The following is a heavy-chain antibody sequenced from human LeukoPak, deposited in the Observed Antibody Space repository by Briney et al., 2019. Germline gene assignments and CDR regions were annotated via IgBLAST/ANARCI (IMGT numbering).Heavy chain of an antibody. CDR1: GGTFSSYA. D-gene: IGHD4-17*01. CDR2: IIPIFGTA. Sequence: ASVKVSCKASGGTFSSYAISWVRQAPGQGLEWMGGIIPIFGTANYAQKLQGRVTITADESTSTAYMELSSLRSEDTAVYYCARVETARTVTTQGTYYYGMDVWGQGTTVTVSS. J-gene: IGHJ6*02. V-gene: IGHV1-69*13. CDR3: ARVETARTVTTQGTYYYGMDV.